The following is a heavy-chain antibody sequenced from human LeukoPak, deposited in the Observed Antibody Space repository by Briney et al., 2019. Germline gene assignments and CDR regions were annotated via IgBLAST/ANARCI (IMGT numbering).Heavy chain of an antibody. J-gene: IGHJ6*02. CDR2: IIAYNGNT. CDR3: ARERKRFLEQGYYYYGMDV. D-gene: IGHD3-3*01. CDR1: GYTFTSYG. Sequence: ASVKVSCKASGYTFTSYGISWVRQAPGQGLEWMGWIIAYNGNTNYAQKLQGRVTMTTDTSTSTAYMELRSLRSDDTAVCYCARERKRFLEQGYYYYGMDVWGQGTTVTVSS. V-gene: IGHV1-18*01.